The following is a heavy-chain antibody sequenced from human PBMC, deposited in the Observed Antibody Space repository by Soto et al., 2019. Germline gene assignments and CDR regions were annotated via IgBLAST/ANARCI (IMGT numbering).Heavy chain of an antibody. Sequence: GGSLRLSCAASGFTFLTWVRQAPGKGLEWVSAISPSGYSTYYGDSVKGRFTISRDNSKNTLYLQMNSLRAEDTAVYYCAKDGGSGWLDSWGPGTLVTVSS. D-gene: IGHD6-19*01. J-gene: IGHJ4*02. CDR1: GFTF. CDR3: AKDGGSGWLDS. CDR2: ISPSGYST. V-gene: IGHV3-23*01.